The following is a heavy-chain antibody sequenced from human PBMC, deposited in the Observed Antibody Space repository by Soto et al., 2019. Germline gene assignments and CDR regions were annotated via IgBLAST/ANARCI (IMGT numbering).Heavy chain of an antibody. D-gene: IGHD6-19*01. CDR2: IIPIFGTA. J-gene: IGHJ4*02. CDR1: GGTFSSYA. V-gene: IGHV1-69*01. CDR3: ARETEQWLGTYYFDY. Sequence: QVQLVQSGAEVKKPGSSVKVSCKASGGTFSSYAISWVRQAPGQGLEWMGGIIPIFGTANYAQKFQGRVTITADESASTAYMELSSLRSEDTAVYYCARETEQWLGTYYFDYWGQGTLVTVSS.